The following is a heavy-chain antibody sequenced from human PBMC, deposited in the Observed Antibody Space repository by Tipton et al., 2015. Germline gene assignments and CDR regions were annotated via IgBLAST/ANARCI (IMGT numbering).Heavy chain of an antibody. V-gene: IGHV4-59*01. CDR2: ISFSDTT. CDR1: GGSMNYFY. J-gene: IGHJ6*02. CDR3: ARDLEHGMDV. Sequence: TLSLTCTVSGGSMNYFYWSWIRQPPGKGLEWIGYISFSDTTHYNPSLKSRITISLNTSKNQFSLKMSSVTAADTAVYFCARDLEHGMDVWGQGTTVTVS.